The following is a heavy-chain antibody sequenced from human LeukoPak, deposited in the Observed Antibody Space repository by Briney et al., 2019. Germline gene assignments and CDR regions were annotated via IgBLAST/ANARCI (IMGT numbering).Heavy chain of an antibody. J-gene: IGHJ2*01. CDR3: AREGVTVAGTGWYFDL. CDR2: IYYSGST. V-gene: IGHV4-59*01. D-gene: IGHD6-19*01. Sequence: TSETLSLTCTVSGGSISSYYWSWIRQPPGKGLEWIGYIYYSGSTNYNPSLKSRVTISVDTSKNQFSLKLSSVTAAATAVYYCAREGVTVAGTGWYFDLWGRGTLVTVSS. CDR1: GGSISSYY.